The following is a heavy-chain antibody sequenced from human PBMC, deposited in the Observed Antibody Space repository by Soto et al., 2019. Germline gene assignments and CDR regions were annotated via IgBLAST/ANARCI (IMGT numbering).Heavy chain of an antibody. CDR2: ISGSGGST. CDR1: GFTFSSYA. D-gene: IGHD2-15*01. CDR3: ATPLRDCSGGSCYSGYYYGMDV. J-gene: IGHJ6*02. Sequence: GGSLRLSCAASGFTFSSYAMSWVRQAPGKGLEWVSAISGSGGSTYYADSVKGRFTISRDNSKNTLYLQMNSLRAEDTAVYYCATPLRDCSGGSCYSGYYYGMDVWGQGTTVTVSS. V-gene: IGHV3-23*01.